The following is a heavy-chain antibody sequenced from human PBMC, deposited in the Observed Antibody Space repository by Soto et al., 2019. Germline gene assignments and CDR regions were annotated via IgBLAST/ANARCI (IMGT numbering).Heavy chain of an antibody. CDR3: TSCFTAPRPPSYFDS. J-gene: IGHJ4*02. V-gene: IGHV4-30-2*01. Sequence: NVSLTSAVSGASMTTGGFSWTWVRQPPGGGLEWIGHVYHRASTQYNPSLKGRVSISVDTSRSLFSLRLTSLTAADTAVYFCTSCFTAPRPPSYFDSCGQALPVTVS. D-gene: IGHD5-18*01. CDR2: VYHRAST. CDR1: GASMTTGGFS.